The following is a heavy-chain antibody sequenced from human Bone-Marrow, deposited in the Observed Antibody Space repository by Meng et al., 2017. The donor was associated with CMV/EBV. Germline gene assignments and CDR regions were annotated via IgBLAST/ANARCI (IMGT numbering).Heavy chain of an antibody. D-gene: IGHD1-26*01. CDR2: IDIDGRDI. CDR3: ARGVAETLGWEMGY. J-gene: IGHJ4*02. Sequence: VMWGGAGGGLVERGGSLRLSCAVAGLTLTRYWMHWVREVPGKGLEWVSRIDIDGRDITYADSVRGRFSISRDDAKNTLYLQMNSLRIEDTAVYYCARGVAETLGWEMGYWGQGTLVTAPQ. V-gene: IGHV3-74*03. CDR1: GLTLTRYW.